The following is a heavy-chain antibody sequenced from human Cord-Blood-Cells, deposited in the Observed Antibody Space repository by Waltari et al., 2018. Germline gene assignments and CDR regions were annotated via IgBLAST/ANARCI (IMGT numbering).Heavy chain of an antibody. D-gene: IGHD5-12*01. J-gene: IGHJ4*02. Sequence: QVQLVQSGAEVKKPGSSVKVSCKASGYTFSSYAISWVRQAPGQGLEWMGGIIAIMSTANYAQKIEAIVRITAYESASTAYMELSSLRSEDTAVDYCAREKRGYSGYSYYFDYWGQGTLVTVSS. V-gene: IGHV1-69*01. CDR3: AREKRGYSGYSYYFDY. CDR2: IIAIMSTA. CDR1: GYTFSSYA.